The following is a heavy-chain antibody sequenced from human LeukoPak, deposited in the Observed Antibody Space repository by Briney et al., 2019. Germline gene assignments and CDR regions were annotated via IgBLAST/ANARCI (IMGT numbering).Heavy chain of an antibody. J-gene: IGHJ4*02. Sequence: GGSLRLTCAASGFDFSSNWLHWVRHAPGQGLVWVSRIKGDGISTNYADSVKGRFTISRDIAKNTLYLQMNSLRAEDTGVYYCAKDHYWSIDYWGRGTLVTVSS. V-gene: IGHV3-74*01. CDR2: IKGDGIST. CDR3: AKDHYWSIDY. D-gene: IGHD3-3*01. CDR1: GFDFSSNW.